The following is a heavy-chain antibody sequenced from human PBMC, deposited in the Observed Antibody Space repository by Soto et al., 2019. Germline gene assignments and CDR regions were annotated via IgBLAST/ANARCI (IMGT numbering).Heavy chain of an antibody. V-gene: IGHV3-23*01. CDR3: AKDPIVVVAPRLFDY. CDR1: GFTFSSYT. D-gene: IGHD3-22*01. J-gene: IGHJ4*02. CDR2: ISGSGGST. Sequence: GGSLRLSCAASGFTFSSYTMSWVRQAPGKGLEWVSAISGSGGSTYYADSVKGRFTISRDNAKNTLYLQMNSLRAEDTAVYYCAKDPIVVVAPRLFDYWGQGTLVTVSS.